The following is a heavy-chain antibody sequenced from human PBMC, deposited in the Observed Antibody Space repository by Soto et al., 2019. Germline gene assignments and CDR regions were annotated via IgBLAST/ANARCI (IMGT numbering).Heavy chain of an antibody. D-gene: IGHD1-26*01. V-gene: IGHV5-51*01. CDR3: ASRNGPGEADAFDI. CDR1: GYSFTSYW. Sequence: GECLKISCTGSGYSFTSYWIVCVGALPGKGLEWMGIIYPGDSDTRYSPSFQGQVTISADKSINTAYLQWSSLKASDTAMYYCASRNGPGEADAFDIWGQGTMVTVSS. J-gene: IGHJ3*02. CDR2: IYPGDSDT.